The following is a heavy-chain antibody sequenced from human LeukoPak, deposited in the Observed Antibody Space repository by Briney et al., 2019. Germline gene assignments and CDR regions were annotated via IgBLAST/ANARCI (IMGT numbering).Heavy chain of an antibody. D-gene: IGHD6-13*01. J-gene: IGHJ4*02. Sequence: SETLSLTCAVSGGSISSSNWWSWVRQPPGKGLEWIGEIYHSGSTNYNPSLKSRVTISVDKSKNQFSLKLSSVTAADTAVYYCARLGSRAGAGTPEDHWGQGTLVTVSS. V-gene: IGHV4-4*02. CDR3: ARLGSRAGAGTPEDH. CDR2: IYHSGST. CDR1: GGSISSSNW.